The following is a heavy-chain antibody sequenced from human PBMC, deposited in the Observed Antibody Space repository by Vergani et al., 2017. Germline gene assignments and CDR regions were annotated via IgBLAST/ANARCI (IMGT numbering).Heavy chain of an antibody. CDR2: IYYSGST. V-gene: IGHV4-30-4*08. J-gene: IGHJ4*02. Sequence: QVQLQESGPGLVKPSQTLSLTCTVSGGSISSGDYYWSWLRQPPGNGLEWIGYIYYSGSTYYNPSLKSRVTISVDTSKNQFSLKLSSVTAADTAVYYCARSRDGYNPYFDYWVQGTLVTVSS. CDR3: ARSRDGYNPYFDY. CDR1: GGSISSGDYY. D-gene: IGHD5-24*01.